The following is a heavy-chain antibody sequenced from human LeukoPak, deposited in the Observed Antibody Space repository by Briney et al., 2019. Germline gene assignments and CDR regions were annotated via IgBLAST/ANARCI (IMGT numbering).Heavy chain of an antibody. CDR3: ARRVWFENFTTYCFDY. J-gene: IGHJ4*02. D-gene: IGHD3-10*01. V-gene: IGHV4-38-2*02. Sequence: SETLSLTCTVSGYSISSGYYWGWIRQPPGKGLEWIGSIYYSGSTYYNSSLKSRATISIDTSKNQFSLKVNSVTAADTAVYYCARRVWFENFTTYCFDYWGQGILVTVSS. CDR2: IYYSGST. CDR1: GYSISSGYY.